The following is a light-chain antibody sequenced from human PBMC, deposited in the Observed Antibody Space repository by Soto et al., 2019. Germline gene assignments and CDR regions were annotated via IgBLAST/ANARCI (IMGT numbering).Light chain of an antibody. Sequence: QSALTQPPSVSGSPGQSVTISCTGTRTDVGNYNRVSWYQQPPGTAPKLMIYDVSNRPSGVPDRFSGSKSGNTASLTISGLQAEDEADYYCSSYTSSSTFVFGGGTKLTVL. CDR2: DVS. J-gene: IGLJ2*01. V-gene: IGLV2-18*02. CDR1: RTDVGNYNR. CDR3: SSYTSSSTFV.